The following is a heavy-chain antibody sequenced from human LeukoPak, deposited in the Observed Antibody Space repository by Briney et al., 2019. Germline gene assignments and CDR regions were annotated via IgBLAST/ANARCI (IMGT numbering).Heavy chain of an antibody. Sequence: SETLSLTCAVYGGSFSGYYWSWIRQPPGKGLEWIGEINHSGSTNYNPSLKSRVTISVDTSKNQFSLKLSSVTAADTAVYYCATSNSGSYKYGMDVWGQGTAVTVSS. V-gene: IGHV4-34*01. CDR1: GGSFSGYY. CDR3: ATSNSGSYKYGMDV. CDR2: INHSGST. D-gene: IGHD4-11*01. J-gene: IGHJ6*02.